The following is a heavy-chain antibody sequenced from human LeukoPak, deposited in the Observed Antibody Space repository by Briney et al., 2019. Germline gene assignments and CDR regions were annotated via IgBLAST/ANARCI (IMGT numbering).Heavy chain of an antibody. J-gene: IGHJ3*02. V-gene: IGHV4-38-2*01. CDR3: ARGYSSGWYDAFDI. CDR2: IYHSGST. CDR1: GYSISSGYH. Sequence: SETLSLTCAVFGYSISSGYHWGWIRQPPGKGLEWIGSIYHSGSTYYNPSLKSRVTISVDTSKNQFSLKLSSVTAADTAVYYCARGYSSGWYDAFDIWGQGTMVTVSS. D-gene: IGHD6-19*01.